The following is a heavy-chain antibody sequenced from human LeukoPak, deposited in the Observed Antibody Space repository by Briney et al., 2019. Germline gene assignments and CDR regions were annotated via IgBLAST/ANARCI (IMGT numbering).Heavy chain of an antibody. Sequence: ASVKVSCKASGYTFTNSAIHWVRQAPGQRLEWMGWINAGNGNTKYSQKFQDRVTLTRDTSASTAYMELSSLRSDDTAVYYCARVPKYYYDSSGYYYVPRYFDYWGQGTLVTVSS. CDR3: ARVPKYYYDSSGYYYVPRYFDY. D-gene: IGHD3-22*01. V-gene: IGHV1-3*01. J-gene: IGHJ4*02. CDR2: INAGNGNT. CDR1: GYTFTNSA.